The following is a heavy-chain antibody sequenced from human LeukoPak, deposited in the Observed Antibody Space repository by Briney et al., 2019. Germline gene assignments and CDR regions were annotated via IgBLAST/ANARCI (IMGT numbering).Heavy chain of an antibody. V-gene: IGHV3-7*01. D-gene: IGHD6-19*01. CDR1: GGSISSSYYY. CDR3: ARDEYGTAWYNFDY. Sequence: ETLSLTCTVSGGSISSSYYYWGWIRQPPGKGLEWVANIKQDGSEKYSVDSVKGRFTISRDNAKNSLYLQMNSLRAEDTAVYYCARDEYGTAWYNFDYWGQGTLVTVSS. J-gene: IGHJ4*02. CDR2: IKQDGSEK.